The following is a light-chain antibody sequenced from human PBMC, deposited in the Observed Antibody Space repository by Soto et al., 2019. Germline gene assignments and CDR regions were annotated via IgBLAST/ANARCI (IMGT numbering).Light chain of an antibody. CDR3: QQYGSSPRT. J-gene: IGKJ1*01. V-gene: IGKV3-20*01. CDR2: GAS. CDR1: QRVSSNS. Sequence: IVLTQSPGTLSLSPVSRASLSCRSSQRVSSNSLAWYQQKPGQAPRLLISGASTGATGIPARFSGSGSGTDFTLTISRLEPEDFAVYYCQQYGSSPRTCGQGTKVDIK.